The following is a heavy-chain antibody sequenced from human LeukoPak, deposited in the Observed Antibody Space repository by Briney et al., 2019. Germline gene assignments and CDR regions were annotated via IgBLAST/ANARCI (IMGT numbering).Heavy chain of an antibody. J-gene: IGHJ3*02. CDR1: GFTVSNYW. D-gene: IGHD4-17*01. CDR2: IKQDGGVE. CDR3: AREDLEGDYDLEAFDI. Sequence: PGGSLRLSCAASGFTVSNYWMNWVRQAPGKGLEWVANIKQDGGVEHYADSVKGRFTISRDNAKNSLFLQMNSLRAEDTAVYYCAREDLEGDYDLEAFDIWGQGTMVTVSS. V-gene: IGHV3-7*01.